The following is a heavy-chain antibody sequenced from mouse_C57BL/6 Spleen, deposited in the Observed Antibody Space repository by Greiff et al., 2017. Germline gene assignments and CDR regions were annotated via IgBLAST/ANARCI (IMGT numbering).Heavy chain of an antibody. J-gene: IGHJ3*01. CDR3: ARDGYPAAWFAY. D-gene: IGHD1-2*01. V-gene: IGHV3-6*01. Sequence: VQLKESGPGLVKPSQSLSLTCSVTGYSITSGYYWNWIRQFPGNKLEWMGYISYDGSNNYNPSLKNRISITRDTSKNQFFLKLNSVTTEDTATYYCARDGYPAAWFAYWGQGTLVTVSA. CDR1: GYSITSGYY. CDR2: ISYDGSN.